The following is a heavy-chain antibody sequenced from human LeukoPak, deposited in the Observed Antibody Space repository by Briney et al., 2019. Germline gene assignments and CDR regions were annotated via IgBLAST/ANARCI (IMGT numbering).Heavy chain of an antibody. Sequence: ASVKVSCKASGYTFTDYYMHWVQQAPGKGLEWMGRVDPEDGETIYAEKFQGRVTITADTSTDTAYMELSSLRSEDTAVYYCARGNIPGNYFDYWGQGTLVTVSS. CDR1: GYTFTDYY. J-gene: IGHJ4*02. V-gene: IGHV1-69-2*01. D-gene: IGHD2/OR15-2a*01. CDR2: VDPEDGET. CDR3: ARGNIPGNYFDY.